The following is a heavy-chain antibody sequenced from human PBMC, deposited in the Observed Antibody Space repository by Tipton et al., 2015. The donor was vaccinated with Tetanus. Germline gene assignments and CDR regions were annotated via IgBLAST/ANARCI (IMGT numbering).Heavy chain of an antibody. CDR2: IENNGRT. CDR1: GASVSSGGHY. J-gene: IGHJ4*02. Sequence: TLSLTCTVSGASVSSGGHYWSWIRQSPGMGLEWIAYIENNGRTEYIPSLRSRVIISTDRSRNRFSLNLRSVTAADTAVYYCARGVFGAYFDSWGQGTLVTVSS. D-gene: IGHD3-16*01. V-gene: IGHV4-61*08. CDR3: ARGVFGAYFDS.